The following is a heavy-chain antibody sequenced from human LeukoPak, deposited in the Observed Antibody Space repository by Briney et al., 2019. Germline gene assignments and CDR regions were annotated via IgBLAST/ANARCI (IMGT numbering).Heavy chain of an antibody. V-gene: IGHV1-69*04. J-gene: IGHJ4*02. D-gene: IGHD2-21*02. Sequence: SVKVSCKASGGTFSSYATSGVRQAPGQGLEWMGRIIPILGIANYAQKFQGRVTITADKSTSTAYMELSSLRSEDTTVYYCARTYCGSDCYSLPAFDYWGQGTLVTVSS. CDR2: IIPILGIA. CDR1: GGTFSSYA. CDR3: ARTYCGSDCYSLPAFDY.